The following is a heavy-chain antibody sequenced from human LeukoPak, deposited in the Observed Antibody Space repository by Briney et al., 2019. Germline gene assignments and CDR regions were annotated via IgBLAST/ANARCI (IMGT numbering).Heavy chain of an antibody. J-gene: IGHJ4*01. CDR1: GFTFSSYN. CDR2: ITSGSSHI. CDR3: ARDHNGDYDY. D-gene: IGHD4-17*01. Sequence: GGSLRLSCAASGFTFSSYNMNWVRQTPGQGLEWVSSITSGSSHIYYADSVKGRFTISRDNAKKTLYLQMNSLRAEDTAVYYCARDHNGDYDYWGQGTLVIVSS. V-gene: IGHV3-21*01.